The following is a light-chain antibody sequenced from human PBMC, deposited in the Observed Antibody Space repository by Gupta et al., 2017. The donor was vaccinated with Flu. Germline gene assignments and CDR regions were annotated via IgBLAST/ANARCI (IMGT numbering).Light chain of an antibody. CDR1: QILLHSNGYIY. J-gene: IGKJ2*01. Sequence: ISCRSSQILLHSNGYIYLDWDLQKPGQSPQLLVYLGSNRASGVPDRFSGSRSGTDFTLKISRVEAEDVGVYYCMQSLQTPYTFGQGTRLEIK. V-gene: IGKV2-28*01. CDR2: LGS. CDR3: MQSLQTPYT.